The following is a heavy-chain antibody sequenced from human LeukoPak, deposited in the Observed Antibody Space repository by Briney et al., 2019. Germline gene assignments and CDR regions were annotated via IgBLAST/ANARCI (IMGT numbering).Heavy chain of an antibody. V-gene: IGHV1-2*02. J-gene: IGHJ4*02. CDR2: INPNSGGT. CDR3: AREFPPRFLEWFPFDY. CDR1: GYTFTGYY. Sequence: ASVKVSCKASGYTFTGYYMHWVRQAPGQGLEWMGWINPNSGGTNYAQKFQGRVTMTRDTSISTAYMELSRLRSDDTAVYYCAREFPPRFLEWFPFDYWGQGTLVTVSS. D-gene: IGHD3-3*01.